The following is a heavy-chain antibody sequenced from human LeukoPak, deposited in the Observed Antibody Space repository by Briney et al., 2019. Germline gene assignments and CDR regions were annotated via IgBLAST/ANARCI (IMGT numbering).Heavy chain of an antibody. CDR1: GFTVSSNY. D-gene: IGHD3-10*01. Sequence: GGSLRLSCAASGFTVSSNYMSWVRQAPGKGLEWVSVIYSGGSTYYADSVKGRFTISRDNSKNTLYLQMNSLRAEDTAVYYCARVITYYYGSGSYLYYYYMDVWGKGTTVTVSS. J-gene: IGHJ6*03. V-gene: IGHV3-53*01. CDR3: ARVITYYYGSGSYLYYYYMDV. CDR2: IYSGGST.